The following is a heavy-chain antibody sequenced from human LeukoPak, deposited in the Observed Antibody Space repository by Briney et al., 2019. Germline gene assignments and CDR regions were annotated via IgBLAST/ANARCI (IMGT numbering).Heavy chain of an antibody. V-gene: IGHV1-69*01. Sequence: ASVKVSCKASGGTFSSYAISWARQAPGQGLEWMGGIIPIFGTANYAQKFQGRVTITADESTSTAYMELSSLRSEDTAVYYCALEELRGAFDIWGQGTMVTVSS. CDR1: GGTFSSYA. CDR3: ALEELRGAFDI. J-gene: IGHJ3*02. CDR2: IIPIFGTA. D-gene: IGHD1-7*01.